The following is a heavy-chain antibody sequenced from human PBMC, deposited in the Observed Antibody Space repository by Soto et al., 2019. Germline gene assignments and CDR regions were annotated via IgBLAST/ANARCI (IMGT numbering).Heavy chain of an antibody. J-gene: IGHJ3*02. CDR3: ARPLSYCGGDCYSNAFDI. V-gene: IGHV4-39*01. CDR2: IYYSRST. CDR1: GGSISSSSYY. D-gene: IGHD2-21*02. Sequence: SETLSLPCTVSGGSISSSSYYWGWIRQPPGKGLEWIGSIYYSRSTYYHPSLKSRVTISVDTSKNQFSLKLSSVTAADTAVYYCARPLSYCGGDCYSNAFDIWGQGTMVTVSS.